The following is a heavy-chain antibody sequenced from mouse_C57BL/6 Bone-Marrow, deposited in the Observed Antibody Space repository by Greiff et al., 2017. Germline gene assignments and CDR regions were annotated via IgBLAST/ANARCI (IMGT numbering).Heavy chain of an antibody. V-gene: IGHV1-62-2*01. D-gene: IGHD2-4*01. CDR3: ARHERYYDYEGYFDY. Sequence: QVQLKESGAELGKPGASVKLSCKASGYIFTEYTIHWVKQRSGQGLEWIGWFYPGSGSIKYNERFKDKATLTADKSSNTVYMELSRLTSEDSAVYFCARHERYYDYEGYFDYWGQGTTLTVSS. J-gene: IGHJ2*01. CDR2: FYPGSGSI. CDR1: GYIFTEYT.